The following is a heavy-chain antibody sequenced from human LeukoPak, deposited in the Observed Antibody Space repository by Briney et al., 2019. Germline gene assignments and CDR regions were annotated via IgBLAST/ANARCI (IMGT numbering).Heavy chain of an antibody. CDR3: AELGITMTGGV. Sequence: GGSLRPSCAASGFTFSSYAMHWVRQAPGKGLEWVAIISYDGNDNYYADSVKGRFTISRDRSKNTLYLQMHSLSPEDTAVYYCAELGITMTGGVWGKGTTVTISS. CDR1: GFTFSSYA. D-gene: IGHD3-10*02. J-gene: IGHJ6*04. CDR2: ISYDGNDN. V-gene: IGHV3-30*04.